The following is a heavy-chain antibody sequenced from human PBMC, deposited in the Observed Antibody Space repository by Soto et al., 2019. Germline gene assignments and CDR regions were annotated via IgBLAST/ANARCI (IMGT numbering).Heavy chain of an antibody. V-gene: IGHV1-69*01. CDR1: GSTFSSYA. CDR3: ARVRVTAASYYYYGMDI. CDR2: IIPIFGTA. D-gene: IGHD2-21*02. Sequence: QVQLVQSGAEVKKPGSSVKVSCKASGSTFSSYAISWVRQAPGQGLEWMGGIIPIFGTANYAQKFEGRVTITADESTSTAYIELSSLRSEDTAVYYSARVRVTAASYYYYGMDIWGQGTTVTVSS. J-gene: IGHJ6*02.